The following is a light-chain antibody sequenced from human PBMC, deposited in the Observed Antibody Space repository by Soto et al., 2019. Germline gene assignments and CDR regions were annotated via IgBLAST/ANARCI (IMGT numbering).Light chain of an antibody. J-gene: IGLJ2*01. CDR3: QSNDNSHVV. V-gene: IGLV1-40*01. CDR2: GDT. Sequence: QSVLTQPPSVSGAPGQTVTISCTGIGAGSDVHWYQQLPGTAPKLLIYGDTNRPSGVPDRFSASKSGTSASLAITGLQAEDEADYYCQSNDNSHVVFGGGTKLTVL. CDR1: GAGSD.